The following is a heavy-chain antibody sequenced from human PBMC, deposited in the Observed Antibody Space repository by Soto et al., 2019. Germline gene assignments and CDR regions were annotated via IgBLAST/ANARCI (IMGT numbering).Heavy chain of an antibody. CDR3: AKNGQPPYYYYGLDV. V-gene: IGHV3-30-3*01. Sequence: GGSLRLSCAASGFTFSSYAMHWVRQAPGKGLEWVAVISFDGINKYYADSVKGRFTISRDNSKNTLYMELRSLTSDDTAIYYCAKNGQPPYYYYGLDVWGQGTTVTVSS. D-gene: IGHD2-8*01. CDR2: ISFDGINK. J-gene: IGHJ6*02. CDR1: GFTFSSYA.